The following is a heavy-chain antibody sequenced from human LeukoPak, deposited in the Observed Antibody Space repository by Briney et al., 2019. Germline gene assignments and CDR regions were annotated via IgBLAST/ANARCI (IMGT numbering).Heavy chain of an antibody. V-gene: IGHV3-23*01. CDR2: ISGSGGST. CDR1: GFTFSSYA. D-gene: IGHD3-10*01. CDR3: AKNMRDLKRELLWFGELSFDY. J-gene: IGHJ4*02. Sequence: GGSLRLSCAASGFTFSSYAMSWVRQAPGKGLEWVSAISGSGGSTYYADSVKGRFTISRDNSKNTLYLQMNSLRAEDTAVYYSAKNMRDLKRELLWFGELSFDYWGQGTLVTVSS.